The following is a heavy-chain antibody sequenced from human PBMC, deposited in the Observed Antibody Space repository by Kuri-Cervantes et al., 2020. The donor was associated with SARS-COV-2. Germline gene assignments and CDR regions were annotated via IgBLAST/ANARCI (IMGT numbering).Heavy chain of an antibody. Sequence: GGSLRLSCAASGFTFSSYWMSWVRQAPGKGLEWVANIKQDGSEKYYVDSVKGRFTISRDNAKNSLYLQMNSLRAEDTAVYYCTRGDPYYYYYYMDVWGKGTTVTVSS. CDR3: TRGDPYYYYYYMDV. D-gene: IGHD2-21*02. V-gene: IGHV3-7*04. CDR2: IKQDGSEK. J-gene: IGHJ6*03. CDR1: GFTFSSYW.